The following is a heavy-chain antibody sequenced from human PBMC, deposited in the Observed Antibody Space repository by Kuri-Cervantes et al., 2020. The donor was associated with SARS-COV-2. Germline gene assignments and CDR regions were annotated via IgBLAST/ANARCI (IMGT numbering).Heavy chain of an antibody. V-gene: IGHV4-34*01. CDR3: ARGGGITMVRGVIIGY. CDR1: GGSFSGYY. CDR2: INHSGST. J-gene: IGHJ4*02. D-gene: IGHD3-10*01. Sequence: SETLSLTCAVYGGSFSGYYWSWIRQPPGKGLEWIGEINHSGSTNYNPSLKSRVTVSVDTSKNQFSLKLSSVTAADTAVYYCARGGGITMVRGVIIGYWGQGTLVTVSS.